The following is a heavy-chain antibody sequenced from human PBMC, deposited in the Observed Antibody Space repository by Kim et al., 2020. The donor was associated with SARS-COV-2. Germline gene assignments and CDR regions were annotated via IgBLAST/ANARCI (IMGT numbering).Heavy chain of an antibody. J-gene: IGHJ4*02. CDR2: ISSSSSYT. Sequence: GGSLRLSCADSGLTCSDYYMSWIRQAPGKGREWVSYISSSSSYTNYADSVKGRFTISRDNAKNSLYLQMNSLRAEDTAVYYCARGPNWDEYYFDYWGQGTLVTVSS. D-gene: IGHD1-1*01. CDR1: GLTCSDYY. CDR3: ARGPNWDEYYFDY. V-gene: IGHV3-11*05.